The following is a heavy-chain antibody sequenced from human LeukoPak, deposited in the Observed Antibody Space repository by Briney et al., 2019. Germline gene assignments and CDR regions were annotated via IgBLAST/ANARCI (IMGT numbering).Heavy chain of an antibody. D-gene: IGHD4-11*01. J-gene: IGHJ5*01. CDR2: INGDGSST. CDR3: AREKGSSNYDS. CDR1: GFTFNTYW. Sequence: GGSLRHACAASGFTFNTYWIHWVRQVPGKGLVWVSRINGDGSSTAYADSVKGRFTISRDNAKNTLYLQMNSLRAEDTAVYYCAREKGSSNYDSWGQGTLVTVSS. V-gene: IGHV3-74*03.